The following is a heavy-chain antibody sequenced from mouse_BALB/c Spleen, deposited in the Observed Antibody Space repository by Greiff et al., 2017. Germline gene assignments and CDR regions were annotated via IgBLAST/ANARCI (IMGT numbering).Heavy chain of an antibody. Sequence: EVQLVESGGGLVQPGGSRKLSCAASGFTFSSFGMHWVRQAPEKGLEWVAYISSGSSTIYYADTVKGRFTISRDNPKNTLFLQMTSLRSEDTAMYYCARSSYYGNRIYAMDYWGQGTSVTVSS. V-gene: IGHV5-17*02. CDR2: ISSGSSTI. CDR1: GFTFSSFG. J-gene: IGHJ4*01. D-gene: IGHD2-10*01. CDR3: ARSSYYGNRIYAMDY.